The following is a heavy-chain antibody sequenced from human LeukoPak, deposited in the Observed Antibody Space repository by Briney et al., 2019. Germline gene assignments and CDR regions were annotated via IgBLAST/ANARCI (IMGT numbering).Heavy chain of an antibody. V-gene: IGHV4-31*03. J-gene: IGHJ4*02. CDR1: GGSISSGGYY. CDR2: IYYSGST. CDR3: ARGGPIFGVVIG. Sequence: SETLSLACTVSGGSISSGGYYWSWIRQHPGKGLEWIGYIYYSGSTYYNPSLKSRVTISVDTSKNQFSLKLSSVTAADTAVYYCARGGPIFGVVIGWGQGTLVTVSS. D-gene: IGHD3-3*02.